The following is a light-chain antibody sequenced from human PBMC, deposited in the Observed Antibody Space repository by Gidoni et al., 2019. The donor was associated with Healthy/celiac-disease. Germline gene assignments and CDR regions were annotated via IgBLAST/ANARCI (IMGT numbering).Light chain of an antibody. CDR3: SSYTSSSTRGV. CDR1: SSDLGGYNY. V-gene: IGLV2-14*01. CDR2: EVS. Sequence: QSALTQPASVSGSPGQSITISCTGTSSDLGGYNYVSWYQQHPGKAPKLMIYEVSNRPSGVSNRFSGSKSGNTASLTISGLQAEDEADYYCSSYTSSSTRGVFGGGTKLTVL. J-gene: IGLJ2*01.